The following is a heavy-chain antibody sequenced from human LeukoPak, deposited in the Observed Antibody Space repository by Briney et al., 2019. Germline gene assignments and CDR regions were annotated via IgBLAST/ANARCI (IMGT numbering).Heavy chain of an antibody. CDR1: GFTFRNYG. CDR3: ARSPSNDY. V-gene: IGHV3-33*01. Sequence: PGRSLRLSCAASGFTFRNYGMHWVRQAPGKGLEWVALIWYDGSNQDYADSVRGRFTVSRDNSKNTLYLQMNSLRVEDTAVYYCARSPSNDYWGQGTLVTVSS. J-gene: IGHJ4*02. CDR2: IWYDGSNQ.